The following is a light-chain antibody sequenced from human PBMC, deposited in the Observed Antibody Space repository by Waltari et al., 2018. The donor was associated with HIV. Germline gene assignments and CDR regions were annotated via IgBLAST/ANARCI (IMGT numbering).Light chain of an antibody. CDR2: EHD. J-gene: IGLJ2*01. Sequence: FMLTQPHSVSESPGKTVTISCTRSSGSIADYFVQWYQQRPGSSHTTVIYEHDQRPSGVPDRFSGSIDISSNSASLIISGLKTEDEAEYFCQSFDRHTEVVFGGGTKLTVL. CDR1: SGSIADYF. CDR3: QSFDRHTEVV. V-gene: IGLV6-57*01.